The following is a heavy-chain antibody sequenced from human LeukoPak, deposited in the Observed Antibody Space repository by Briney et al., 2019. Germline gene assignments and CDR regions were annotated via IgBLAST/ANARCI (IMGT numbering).Heavy chain of an antibody. Sequence: GGSLRLSCAGSGFTFSSYAMSWVRQAPGRGLWWGSAICKSGGSTYYADSVRGRFTLSRDNSKNTLYLQMNSLRADDTAVYYCAKSPLRTRILLDYWGQGTLVTVSS. J-gene: IGHJ4*02. V-gene: IGHV3-23*01. CDR2: ICKSGGST. CDR1: GFTFSSYA. D-gene: IGHD3-3*01. CDR3: AKSPLRTRILLDY.